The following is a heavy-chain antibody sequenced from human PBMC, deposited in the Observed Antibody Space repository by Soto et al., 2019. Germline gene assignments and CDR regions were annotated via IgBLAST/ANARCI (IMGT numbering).Heavy chain of an antibody. CDR3: ARDKITGLFDY. J-gene: IGHJ4*02. V-gene: IGHV4-34*01. Sequence: SETLCLTCAVYGGSFSGYYWTWIRQPPGTGLEWIGEINHSGGTNYNPSLKSRVTISVDTSKNQFSLKLTSVTAADTAVYYCARDKITGLFDYWGQGTLVTVS. CDR2: INHSGGT. CDR1: GGSFSGYY. D-gene: IGHD2-8*02.